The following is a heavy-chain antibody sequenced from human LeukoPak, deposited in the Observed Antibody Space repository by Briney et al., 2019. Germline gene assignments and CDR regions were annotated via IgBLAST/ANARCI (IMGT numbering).Heavy chain of an antibody. CDR1: GYTFTGYY. V-gene: IGHV1-2*02. CDR3: ARVGNRMVRGVIHNWFDP. CDR2: INPNSGGT. D-gene: IGHD3-10*01. J-gene: IGHJ5*02. Sequence: GASVKVSCKASGYTFTGYYMHWVRQAPGQGLEWMGWINPNSGGTNYAQKFQGRVTMTRDTSNSTAYMELSRLRSDDTAVYYCARVGNRMVRGVIHNWFDPWGQGTLVTVSS.